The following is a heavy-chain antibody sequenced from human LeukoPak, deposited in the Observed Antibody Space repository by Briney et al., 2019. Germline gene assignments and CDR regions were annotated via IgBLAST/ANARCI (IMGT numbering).Heavy chain of an antibody. CDR3: AKDRYSSSWYYFDY. CDR1: GFPFSSYA. D-gene: IGHD6-13*01. V-gene: IGHV3-30*04. Sequence: GGSLRLSCSASGFPFSSYAMHWVRQAPGKGLEWVAVISYDGSENYYADSVKGRFTISRDKSKNTLYLQMNSLRAEDTAVYYCAKDRYSSSWYYFDYWGQGTLVTVSS. J-gene: IGHJ4*02. CDR2: ISYDGSEN.